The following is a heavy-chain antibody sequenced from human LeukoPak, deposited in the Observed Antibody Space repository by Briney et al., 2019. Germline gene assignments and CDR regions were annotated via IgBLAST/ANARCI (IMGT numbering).Heavy chain of an antibody. CDR3: ARRRYYYDSSGYFQH. Sequence: RASVKVSCKASGYTFTGYYMHWVRQAPGQGLEWMGWINPNSGGTNYAQKFQGRVTMTRDTSISTAYMELSRLRSDDTAVYYCARRRYYYDSSGYFQHWGQGTLVTVSS. CDR1: GYTFTGYY. J-gene: IGHJ1*01. D-gene: IGHD3-22*01. V-gene: IGHV1-2*02. CDR2: INPNSGGT.